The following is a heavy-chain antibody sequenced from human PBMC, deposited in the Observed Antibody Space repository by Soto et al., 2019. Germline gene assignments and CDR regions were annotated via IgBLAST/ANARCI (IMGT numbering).Heavy chain of an antibody. J-gene: IGHJ4*02. D-gene: IGHD3-22*01. CDR1: GGSISSGGYS. CDR2: IYHSGNT. Sequence: LSLTCAVSGGSISSGGYSWSWIRQPPGKGLEWIGYIYHSGNTYYNPSLKSRVSISVDTSKNQFSLKLSSVTAADTAVYYCARDGPDYYDSSPTRGYFGYWGQGTLVTVCS. V-gene: IGHV4-30-2*01. CDR3: ARDGPDYYDSSPTRGYFGY.